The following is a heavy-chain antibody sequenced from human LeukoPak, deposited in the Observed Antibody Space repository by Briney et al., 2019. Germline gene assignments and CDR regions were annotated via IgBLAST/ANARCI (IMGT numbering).Heavy chain of an antibody. CDR3: ARDLGYCSTTSCLRNWFDP. Sequence: ASVKVSCKASGYTFTSYGISWVRQAPGQGLEWMGWISAYNSNTNYAQKLQGRVTMTTDTSTSTVYMELRSLRSDDTAVYYCARDLGYCSTTSCLRNWFDPWGQGTLVTVSP. CDR2: ISAYNSNT. J-gene: IGHJ5*02. V-gene: IGHV1-18*01. CDR1: GYTFTSYG. D-gene: IGHD2-2*01.